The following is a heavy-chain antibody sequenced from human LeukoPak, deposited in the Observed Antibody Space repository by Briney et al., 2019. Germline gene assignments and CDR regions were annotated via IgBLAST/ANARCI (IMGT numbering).Heavy chain of an antibody. Sequence: GGSLRLSCEASGFTFRSYWMSWVRQAPGKGLEWVANIKQDGSEKYYVDTVKGRFTISRDNAKKSLYLQMNSLRAEDTAVYYLARDGLPFNNWGQGTLVTV. D-gene: IGHD2/OR15-2a*01. CDR2: IKQDGSEK. J-gene: IGHJ4*02. CDR3: ARDGLPFNN. CDR1: GFTFRSYW. V-gene: IGHV3-7*03.